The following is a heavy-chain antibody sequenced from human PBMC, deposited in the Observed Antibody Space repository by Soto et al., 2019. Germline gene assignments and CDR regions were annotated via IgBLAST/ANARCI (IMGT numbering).Heavy chain of an antibody. Sequence: QVQLVQSGAEVKKPGSSVKVSCKASGGTFSSYAISWVRQAPGQGLEWMGGIIPIFGTANYAQKFQGRVTITADKSTSTAYMELSSLRSQDTAVYYCARSCSSTSCHYYYYYGMDVWGQGTTVTVSS. V-gene: IGHV1-69*06. CDR1: GGTFSSYA. D-gene: IGHD2-2*01. CDR3: ARSCSSTSCHYYYYYGMDV. CDR2: IIPIFGTA. J-gene: IGHJ6*02.